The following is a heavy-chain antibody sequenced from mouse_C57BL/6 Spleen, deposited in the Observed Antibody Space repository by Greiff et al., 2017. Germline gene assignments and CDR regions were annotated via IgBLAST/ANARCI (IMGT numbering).Heavy chain of an antibody. J-gene: IGHJ2*01. CDR1: GYTFTSYW. CDR2: IYPSDSET. Sequence: QVQLQQPGAELVRPGSSVKLSCKASGYTFTSYWMDWVKQRPGQGLEWIGNIYPSDSETHYNQKFKDKATLTVDKSSSTAYMQLSSLTSEDSAVYDCARSEDTTVYFDYWGQGTTLTVSS. CDR3: ARSEDTTVYFDY. D-gene: IGHD1-1*01. V-gene: IGHV1-61*01.